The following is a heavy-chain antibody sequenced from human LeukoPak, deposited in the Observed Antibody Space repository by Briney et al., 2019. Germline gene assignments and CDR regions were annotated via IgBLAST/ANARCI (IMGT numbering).Heavy chain of an antibody. CDR3: ARDYGDFWSGYYAI. V-gene: IGHV3-30*04. CDR2: ISYDGSNK. J-gene: IGHJ4*02. Sequence: PGGSLRLSCAASGFTFSSYAMHWVRPAPGKGLEWVAVISYDGSNKYYADSVKGRFTISRDNAKNSLYLQMNSLRAEDTAVYYCARDYGDFWSGYYAIWGQGTLVTVSS. D-gene: IGHD3-3*01. CDR1: GFTFSSYA.